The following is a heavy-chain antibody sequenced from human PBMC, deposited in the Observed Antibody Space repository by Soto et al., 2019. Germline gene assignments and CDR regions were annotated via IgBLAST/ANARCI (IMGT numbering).Heavy chain of an antibody. Sequence: LETLSVTCTFPVDSISIRSYYWGWIRQPPGKGLEWIGSIYYSGSTYNNPSLRSRVSMSIDTSKDQFSLKLKSVTAADTALYFCARQRTSVVTKAYFDVWGPGSMVTVSS. V-gene: IGHV4-39*01. CDR2: IYYSGST. CDR1: VDSISIRSYY. J-gene: IGHJ4*02. CDR3: ARQRTSVVTKAYFDV. D-gene: IGHD2-21*02.